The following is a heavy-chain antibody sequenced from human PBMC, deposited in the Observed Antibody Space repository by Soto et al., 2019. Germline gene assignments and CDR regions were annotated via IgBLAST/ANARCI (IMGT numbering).Heavy chain of an antibody. D-gene: IGHD1-26*01. CDR2: ISAYNVKS. CDR3: ARVEVGATSAPFDY. J-gene: IGHJ4*02. Sequence: QVQLVQSGADVKKPGASVKVSCKASGYTFTSYGIIWVRQAPGQGLEWMGWISAYNVKSNYAQKFQDRVTMTTDTSTSTAYMELRSLRSDAPAVYYCARVEVGATSAPFDYWGQGSLVTVSS. CDR1: GYTFTSYG. V-gene: IGHV1-18*01.